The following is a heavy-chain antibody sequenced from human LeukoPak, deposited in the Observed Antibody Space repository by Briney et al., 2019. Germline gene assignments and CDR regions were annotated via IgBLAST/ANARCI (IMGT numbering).Heavy chain of an antibody. Sequence: ASVKVSCKASGGTFSSYAISWVRQAPGQGLEWMGIINPSGGSTSYAQKFQGRVTMTRDTSTSTVYMELSSLRSEDTAVYYCARDLREAVAGFDYWGQGTLVTVSS. J-gene: IGHJ4*02. CDR3: ARDLREAVAGFDY. CDR2: INPSGGST. D-gene: IGHD6-19*01. V-gene: IGHV1-46*01. CDR1: GGTFSSYA.